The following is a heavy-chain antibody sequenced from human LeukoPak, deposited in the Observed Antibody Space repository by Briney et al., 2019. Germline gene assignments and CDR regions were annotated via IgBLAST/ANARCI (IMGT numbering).Heavy chain of an antibody. CDR2: ISYDGSNK. Sequence: QPGGSLRLSCAASGFTFSSYAMHWVRQAPGKGLEWVAVISYDGSNKYYADSVKGRFTISRDNSKNTLYLQMNSLRAEDTAVYYCASAPSPEDFQHWGQGTLVTVSS. J-gene: IGHJ1*01. CDR3: ASAPSPEDFQH. CDR1: GFTFSSYA. V-gene: IGHV3-30-3*01.